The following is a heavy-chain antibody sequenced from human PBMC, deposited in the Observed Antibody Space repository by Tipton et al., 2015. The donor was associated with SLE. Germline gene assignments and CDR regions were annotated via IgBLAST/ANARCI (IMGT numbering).Heavy chain of an antibody. CDR2: VYYSGGT. CDR3: ARFGYCSRGTCYYYGLDV. V-gene: IGHV4-59*01. D-gene: IGHD2-15*01. CDR1: GGSISSSY. Sequence: TLSLTCTVSGGSISSSYWSWIRQPPGKGLEWIGYVYYSGGTSYNPSLKSRVTVSVDTSKNQFSLRLSSVTAADTAVYYCARFGYCSRGTCYYYGLDVWGRGTTVTVSS. J-gene: IGHJ6*02.